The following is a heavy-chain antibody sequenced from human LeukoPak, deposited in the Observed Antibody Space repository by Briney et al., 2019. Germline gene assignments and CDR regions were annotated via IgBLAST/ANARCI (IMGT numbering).Heavy chain of an antibody. CDR3: ARERVYCGGDCYPPDY. J-gene: IGHJ4*02. V-gene: IGHV1-2*02. CDR2: INPNSGGT. Sequence: ASVKVSCKASGYTFTSYAMNWVRQAPGQGLEWMGWINPNSGGTNYAQKFQGRVTMTRDTSISTAYMELSRLRSDDTAVYYCARERVYCGGDCYPPDYWGQGTLVTVSS. D-gene: IGHD2-21*01. CDR1: GYTFTSYA.